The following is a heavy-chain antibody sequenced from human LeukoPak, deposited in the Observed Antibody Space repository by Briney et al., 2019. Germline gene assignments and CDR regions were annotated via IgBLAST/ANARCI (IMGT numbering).Heavy chain of an antibody. Sequence: SETLSLTCTVSGGSISSHYWTWIRQSPVKGLEWIGDIPNSGSTSYNPSLKSRVTISIDTSKNQFSLKLSSVTAADTAVYYCGRDALVGYFSYYYMDVWGKGTTVTVSS. D-gene: IGHD2-15*01. CDR3: GRDALVGYFSYYYMDV. CDR1: GGSISSHY. J-gene: IGHJ6*03. V-gene: IGHV4-59*11. CDR2: IPNSGST.